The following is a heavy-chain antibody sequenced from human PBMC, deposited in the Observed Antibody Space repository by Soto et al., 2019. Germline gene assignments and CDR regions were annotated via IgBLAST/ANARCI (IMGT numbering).Heavy chain of an antibody. Sequence: SETLSLTCTVSGGSISSYYWSWIRQPPGKGLEWIGYIYYSGSTNYNPSLKSRVTKSVDTSKNQFSIKLSSVTAADTAVYYCAGDYDFWSGYYYWGQGTLVTVSS. D-gene: IGHD3-3*01. CDR2: IYYSGST. CDR1: GGSISSYY. V-gene: IGHV4-59*01. CDR3: AGDYDFWSGYYY. J-gene: IGHJ4*02.